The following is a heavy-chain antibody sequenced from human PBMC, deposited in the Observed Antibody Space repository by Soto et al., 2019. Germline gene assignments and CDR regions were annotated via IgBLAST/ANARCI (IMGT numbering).Heavy chain of an antibody. CDR3: ARLYCTTSTFDSWFDP. V-gene: IGHV5-10-1*01. Sequence: AESLNISSTGFGYTFTTFWISCVPQMPGKGLEWMGRIDPRDSYVNYSPSFQGHVTISVDKSISTAYLQWGSLKASDTAMYYCARLYCTTSTFDSWFDPWGQGTLVTVSS. CDR1: GYTFTTFW. J-gene: IGHJ5*02. D-gene: IGHD2-2*01. CDR2: IDPRDSYV.